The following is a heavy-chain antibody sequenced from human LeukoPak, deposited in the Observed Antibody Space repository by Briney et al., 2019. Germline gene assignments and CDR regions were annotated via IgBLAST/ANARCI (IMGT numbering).Heavy chain of an antibody. D-gene: IGHD2-21*02. CDR1: GGSISSSSYY. CDR2: IYYSGST. CDR3: ARDTLFGVVTAIPSRFDP. Sequence: SETLSLTCTVSGGSISSSSYYWGWIRRPPGKGLEWIGSIYYSGSTYYNPSLKSRVTISVDTSKNQFSLKLSSVTAADTAVYYCARDTLFGVVTAIPSRFDPRGQGTLVTVSS. J-gene: IGHJ5*02. V-gene: IGHV4-39*07.